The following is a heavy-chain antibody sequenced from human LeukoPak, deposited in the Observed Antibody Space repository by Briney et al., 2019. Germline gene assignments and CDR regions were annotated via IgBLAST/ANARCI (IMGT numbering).Heavy chain of an antibody. CDR2: IWYDGSNK. V-gene: IGHV3-33*01. CDR1: GFTFSSYG. D-gene: IGHD3-9*01. Sequence: TGGSLRLSCAASGFTFSSYGMHWVRQAPGKGLEWVAVIWYDGSNKYYADSVKGRFTISRDNSKNTLYLQMNSLRAEDTAVYYCARDYDILTGPSYYFDYWGQGTLVTVSS. J-gene: IGHJ4*02. CDR3: ARDYDILTGPSYYFDY.